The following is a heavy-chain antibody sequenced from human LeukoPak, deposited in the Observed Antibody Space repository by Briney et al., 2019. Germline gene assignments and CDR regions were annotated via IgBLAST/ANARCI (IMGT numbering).Heavy chain of an antibody. CDR1: GFTFSSHG. Sequence: PGGSLRLSCAASGFTFSSHGMSWVRQAPGKGLEWVSTISGSGDNTYYADSVKGRFTISRDNSKNTLYLQMNSLRAEDTAVYYCAKDRVGAMLYFDYWGQGTLVTVSS. D-gene: IGHD1-26*01. CDR3: AKDRVGAMLYFDY. CDR2: ISGSGDNT. J-gene: IGHJ4*02. V-gene: IGHV3-23*01.